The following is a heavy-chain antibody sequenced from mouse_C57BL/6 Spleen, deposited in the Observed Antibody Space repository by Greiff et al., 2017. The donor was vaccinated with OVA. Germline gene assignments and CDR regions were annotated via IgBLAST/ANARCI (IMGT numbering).Heavy chain of an antibody. V-gene: IGHV2-2*01. CDR1: GFSLTSYG. CDR2: IWSGGST. CDR3: ARKGDWDGYFDV. J-gene: IGHJ1*03. Sequence: VQLQQSGPGLVQPSQSLSITCTVSGFSLTSYGVHWVRQSPGKGLEWLGVIWSGGSTDYNAAFISRLSISKDNSKSQVFFKMNSLQADDTAIYYCARKGDWDGYFDVGGTGTTVTVSS. D-gene: IGHD4-1*01.